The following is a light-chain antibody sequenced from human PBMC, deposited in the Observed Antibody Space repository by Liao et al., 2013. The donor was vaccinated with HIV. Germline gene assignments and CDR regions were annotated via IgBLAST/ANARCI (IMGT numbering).Light chain of an antibody. Sequence: SYELSQAPSVSVPPGQTASITCSGDKLANRYVCWYQQKPGQSPLLVIYQDTSRPSGIPERFSGSSSGTTVTLTISGVQAEDEADYYCQSADSSATYPVFGGGTKLTVL. J-gene: IGLJ3*02. CDR3: QSADSSATYPV. CDR1: KLANRY. CDR2: QDT. V-gene: IGLV3-25*03.